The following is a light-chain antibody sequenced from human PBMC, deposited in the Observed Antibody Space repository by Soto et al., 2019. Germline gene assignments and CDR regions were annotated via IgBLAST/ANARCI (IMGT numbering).Light chain of an antibody. Sequence: AIQMTQSPSSLSASVGDRVTITCRASQDIRDELGWYQQKAGKAPNLLISAASRLQSGVPSRFSGRGSGTDFTLTISSLQPEDFATYYCLQDYDYPRTFGQGTKVDIK. J-gene: IGKJ1*01. V-gene: IGKV1-6*01. CDR2: AAS. CDR1: QDIRDE. CDR3: LQDYDYPRT.